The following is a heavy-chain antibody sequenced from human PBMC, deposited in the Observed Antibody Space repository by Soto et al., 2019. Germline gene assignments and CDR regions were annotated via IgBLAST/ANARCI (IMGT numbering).Heavy chain of an antibody. J-gene: IGHJ4*02. CDR1: GGSISTSNW. CDR2: VYHSGDT. V-gene: IGHV4-4*02. D-gene: IGHD3-9*01. Sequence: QVQLQESGPGLVKPSGTLSLTCAVSGGSISTSNWWACVRQSPWKGLEWLGEVYHSGDTNYTPSLKSRVTVSVDYPTNQFSLKLTSVTAADTAVYFCARSRYFDWLPLDSWGQGTLVTVSS. CDR3: ARSRYFDWLPLDS.